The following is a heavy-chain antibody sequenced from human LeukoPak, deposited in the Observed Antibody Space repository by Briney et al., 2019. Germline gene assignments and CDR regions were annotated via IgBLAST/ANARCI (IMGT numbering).Heavy chain of an antibody. CDR3: ARDLATGWFDP. CDR1: GGSVSSGSYY. V-gene: IGHV4-61*01. D-gene: IGHD6-25*01. Sequence: SETLSLTCTVSGGSVSSGSYYWSWIRQPPGKGLEWIGYIYYSGSTNYNPSLKSRVTISVDTSKNQFSLKLSSVTAADTAVYYCARDLATGWFDPWGQGTLVTVSS. J-gene: IGHJ5*02. CDR2: IYYSGST.